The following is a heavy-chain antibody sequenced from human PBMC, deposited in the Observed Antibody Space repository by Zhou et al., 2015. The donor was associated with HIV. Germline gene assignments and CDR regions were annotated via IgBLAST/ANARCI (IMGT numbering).Heavy chain of an antibody. D-gene: IGHD3-3*01. Sequence: QVQLVQSGAEVKKPGSSVKVSCKASGGTFSSYAISWVRQAPGQGLEWMGGIIPIFGTANYAQKFQGRVTITADESTSTAYMELSSLRSEDTAVYYCARSITIFGVVTHDAFDIWGQGTMVTVSS. CDR2: IIPIFGTA. J-gene: IGHJ3*02. V-gene: IGHV1-69*01. CDR3: ARSITIFGVVTHDAFDI. CDR1: GGTFSSYA.